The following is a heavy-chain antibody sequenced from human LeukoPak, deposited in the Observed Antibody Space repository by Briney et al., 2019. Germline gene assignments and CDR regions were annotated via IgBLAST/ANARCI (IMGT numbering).Heavy chain of an antibody. CDR2: INHSGST. CDR1: GGSFSGYY. J-gene: IGHJ4*02. V-gene: IGHV4-34*01. CDR3: ARLTTVVTGDPYYFDY. Sequence: PSETLSLTCAVYGGSFSGYYWSWIRQPPGKGLEWIGEINHSGSTNYNPSLKSRVTISVDTSKNQFSLKLSSVTAADTAVYYCARLTTVVTGDPYYFDYWGQGTLVTVSS. D-gene: IGHD4-23*01.